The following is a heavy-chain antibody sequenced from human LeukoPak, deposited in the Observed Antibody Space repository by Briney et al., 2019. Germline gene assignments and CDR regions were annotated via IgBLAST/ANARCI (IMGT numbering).Heavy chain of an antibody. V-gene: IGHV4-34*03. CDR2: INHSGST. Sequence: PSETLSLTCAVYGGSFSGYYWSWIRQPPGKGLEWIGEINHSGSTNYNPSLKSRVTISVDTSKNQFSLKLSSVTAADTAVYYCFVVVAAAEDYWGQGTLVTVSS. D-gene: IGHD2-15*01. CDR1: GGSFSGYY. CDR3: FVVVAAAEDY. J-gene: IGHJ4*02.